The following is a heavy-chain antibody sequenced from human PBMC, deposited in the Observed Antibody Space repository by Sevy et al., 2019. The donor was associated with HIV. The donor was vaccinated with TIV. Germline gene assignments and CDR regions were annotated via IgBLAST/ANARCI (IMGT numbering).Heavy chain of an antibody. CDR3: AKMGSTTVTSSDAFDL. V-gene: IGHV3-30*02. Sequence: GGSLRLSCAATGFTFSRSGMHWVRQAPGKGLEWVSFTRYDGTTKNYADSVKGRFTISRDNSKNTLYLQMNSLRADDTAVYYCAKMGSTTVTSSDAFDLRGQGTMVTVSS. J-gene: IGHJ3*01. D-gene: IGHD4-17*01. CDR1: GFTFSRSG. CDR2: TRYDGTTK.